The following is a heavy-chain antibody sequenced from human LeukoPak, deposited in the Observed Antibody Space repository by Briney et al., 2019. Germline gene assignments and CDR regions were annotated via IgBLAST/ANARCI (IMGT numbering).Heavy chain of an antibody. CDR2: IYYTGST. J-gene: IGHJ4*02. V-gene: IGHV4-59*01. D-gene: IGHD3-22*01. CDR3: ARFSEYYDSGLHYVDH. Sequence: SETLSLTCTVSDGSINGYYWSWIRQSPGKGLESLGYIYYTGSTNYNPSLKSRVTMSVDTSRNQFFLRLSSVTAADTAVYYCARFSEYYDSGLHYVDHWGQGTLVSVSS. CDR1: DGSINGYY.